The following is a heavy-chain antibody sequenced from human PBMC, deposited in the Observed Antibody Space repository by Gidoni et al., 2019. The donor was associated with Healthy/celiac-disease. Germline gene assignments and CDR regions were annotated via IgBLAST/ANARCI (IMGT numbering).Heavy chain of an antibody. Sequence: QVQLVESGGGVVQPGRSLRLSCAASGFNFSSYAMHWVRQAPGKGLEWVAVISYDGSNKYYADSVKGRFTISRDNSKNTLYLQMNSLRAEDTAVYYCAGFDYYGSGSSNYYYGMDVWGQGTTVTVSS. CDR1: GFNFSSYA. CDR3: AGFDYYGSGSSNYYYGMDV. CDR2: ISYDGSNK. D-gene: IGHD3-10*01. J-gene: IGHJ6*02. V-gene: IGHV3-30-3*01.